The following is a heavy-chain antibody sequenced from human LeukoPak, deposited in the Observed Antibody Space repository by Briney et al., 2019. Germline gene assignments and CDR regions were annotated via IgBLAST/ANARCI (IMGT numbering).Heavy chain of an antibody. CDR1: GFSFSSYW. CDR3: ARHPPYVSSSAFFDP. V-gene: IGHV5-51*01. Sequence: GESLKISCKTSGFSFSSYWIAWVRQMTGKGLEWIGMIYPGDSDTTYSPSSQGQVIISADTSISTAYLQLTRLQASDTAIYYCARHPPYVSSSAFFDPWGQGTLVTVAS. J-gene: IGHJ5*02. CDR2: IYPGDSDT. D-gene: IGHD3-10*02.